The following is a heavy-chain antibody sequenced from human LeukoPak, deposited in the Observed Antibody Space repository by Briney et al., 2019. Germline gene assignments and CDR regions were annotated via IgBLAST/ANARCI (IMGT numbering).Heavy chain of an antibody. CDR3: ARGPYGSGSYYKARYFDY. V-gene: IGHV4-4*07. J-gene: IGHJ4*02. Sequence: PSETLSLTCTVSGGSISSYYWSWIRQPAGKGLEWIGRIYTSGSTNYNPSLKSRVTMSVDTSKNQFSLKLSSVTAADTAVYYCARGPYGSGSYYKARYFDYWGQGTLVTVSS. CDR1: GGSISSYY. D-gene: IGHD3-10*01. CDR2: IYTSGST.